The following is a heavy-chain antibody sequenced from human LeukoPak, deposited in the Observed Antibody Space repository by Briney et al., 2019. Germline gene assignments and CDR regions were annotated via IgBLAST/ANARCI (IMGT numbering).Heavy chain of an antibody. CDR2: ISAYNGNT. D-gene: IGHD6-13*01. CDR1: GYTFTSYG. Sequence: ASVKVSCKASGYTFTSYGISWVRQAPGQGLEWMGWISAYNGNTNYAQKLQGRVTMTTDTSTSTAYMELRSLRSDDTAVYYCARVEDGSSWYPPDYWGQGTLVTVSS. V-gene: IGHV1-18*01. CDR3: ARVEDGSSWYPPDY. J-gene: IGHJ4*02.